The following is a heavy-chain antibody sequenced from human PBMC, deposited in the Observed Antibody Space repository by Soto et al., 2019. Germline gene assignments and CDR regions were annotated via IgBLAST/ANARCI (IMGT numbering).Heavy chain of an antibody. Sequence: GGSLRLSCAASGFTFSSYSMNWVRQAPGKGLEWVASISSSSSNKYYADSVKGRFTISRDNAKNTLYLQMNSLRAEDTAVYYCARGPSSIAARMPLYYYYGMDVWGQGTTVTVSS. J-gene: IGHJ6*02. V-gene: IGHV3-21*01. D-gene: IGHD6-6*01. CDR1: GFTFSSYS. CDR3: ARGPSSIAARMPLYYYYGMDV. CDR2: ISSSSSNK.